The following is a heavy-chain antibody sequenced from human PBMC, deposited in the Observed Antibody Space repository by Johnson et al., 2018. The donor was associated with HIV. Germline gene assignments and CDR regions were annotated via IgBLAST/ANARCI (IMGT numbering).Heavy chain of an antibody. CDR1: GFTFSSYD. Sequence: EVHLVESGGGLVQPGGSLRLSCAASGFTFSSYDMHWVRQATGKGLEWVSAIGTAGDTYYPGSVKGRFTISRDNAKNSLYLQMNSLRAEDTAVYYCARDEPYNLNAFDFWGQGTMVTVSS. J-gene: IGHJ3*01. CDR2: IGTAGDT. V-gene: IGHV3-13*01. D-gene: IGHD5-24*01. CDR3: ARDEPYNLNAFDF.